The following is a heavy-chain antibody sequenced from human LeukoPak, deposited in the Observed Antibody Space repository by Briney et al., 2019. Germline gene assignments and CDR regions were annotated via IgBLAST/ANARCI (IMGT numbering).Heavy chain of an antibody. J-gene: IGHJ6*02. Sequence: GGSLRLSCAASEFTFSSSWMSWVRQAPGKGLEWVANIKQDGSEKYYVDSVKGRFTISRDNAKNSLYLQMNSLRAEDTAVYYCARDLPHVYYGMDVWGQGTTVTVSS. CDR3: ARDLPHVYYGMDV. D-gene: IGHD3-16*01. V-gene: IGHV3-7*01. CDR2: IKQDGSEK. CDR1: EFTFSSSW.